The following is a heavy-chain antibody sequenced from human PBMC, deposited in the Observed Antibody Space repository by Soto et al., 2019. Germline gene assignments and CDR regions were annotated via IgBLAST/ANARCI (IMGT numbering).Heavy chain of an antibody. CDR1: GGTFSSYT. D-gene: IGHD2-15*01. V-gene: IGHV1-69*02. CDR3: ARARCSGGSCFDDY. J-gene: IGHJ4*02. CDR2: IIPILGIA. Sequence: ASVKVSCKASGGTFSSYTISWVRQAPGQGLEWMGRIIPILGIANYAQKFQGRVTITADKSTSTAYMELSSLRSEDTAVYYCARARCSGGSCFDDYWGQGTLVTVSS.